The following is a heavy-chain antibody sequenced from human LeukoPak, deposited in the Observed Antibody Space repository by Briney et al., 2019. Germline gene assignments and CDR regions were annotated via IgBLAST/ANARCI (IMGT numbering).Heavy chain of an antibody. D-gene: IGHD6-19*01. CDR1: GGSISSYY. V-gene: IGHV4-4*07. Sequence: PSETLSLTCSVSGGSISSYYWSWIRQPAGKGLEWIGRIYSSGSTNYNPSLKSRVTMSVDTSKNQFSLKLSSVTAADTAVYYCAGGTIDSSGWSGIMYYLDLWGQGTLVTVSS. CDR2: IYSSGST. CDR3: AGGTIDSSGWSGIMYYLDL. J-gene: IGHJ4*02.